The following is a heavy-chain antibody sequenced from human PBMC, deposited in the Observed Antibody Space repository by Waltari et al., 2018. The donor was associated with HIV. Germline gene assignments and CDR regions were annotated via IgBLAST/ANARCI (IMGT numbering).Heavy chain of an antibody. CDR3: ATDAGDLRFGAFDV. Sequence: QVQLVQSGAEVKKPGASVKVSCKVSDYTFTELTIQWVRQAPGKGLEWMGGFDPQHGETIYAEEFQGRVSMTGDTSANTASMERRSLRSGDTAVYYWATDAGDLRFGAFDVWGQGTVVTVSS. D-gene: IGHD3-10*01. CDR1: DYTFTELT. CDR2: FDPQHGET. V-gene: IGHV1-24*01. J-gene: IGHJ3*01.